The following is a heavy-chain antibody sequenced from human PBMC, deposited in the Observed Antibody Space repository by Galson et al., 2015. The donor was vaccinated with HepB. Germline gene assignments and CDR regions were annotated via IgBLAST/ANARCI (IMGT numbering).Heavy chain of an antibody. J-gene: IGHJ6*02. V-gene: IGHV3-23*01. Sequence: SLRPSCAASGFTFSSYAMSWVRQAPGKGLEWVSRISGSGGSTYQADSVKGRFTISRDNSKNTLYLQMNSLRAEDTAIYYCVKGATTIFEVVIIPDPREHYGMDVWGQGTRVTVSS. D-gene: IGHD3-3*01. CDR2: ISGSGGST. CDR1: GFTFSSYA. CDR3: VKGATTIFEVVIIPDPREHYGMDV.